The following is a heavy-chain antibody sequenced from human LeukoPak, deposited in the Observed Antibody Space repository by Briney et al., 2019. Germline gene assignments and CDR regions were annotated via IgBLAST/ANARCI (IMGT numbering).Heavy chain of an antibody. D-gene: IGHD1-26*01. CDR1: GFTFITYS. CDR2: ISSGSSTI. Sequence: GGSLRLSCAASGFTFITYSMNWVRQAPGKGLEWVSYISSGSSTIYYADSVKGRFTISRDNARSSLYLQMNSLRAEDTAVYYCARDGAYSGSYRAAFDIWGQGTMVTVSS. CDR3: ARDGAYSGSYRAAFDI. J-gene: IGHJ3*02. V-gene: IGHV3-48*04.